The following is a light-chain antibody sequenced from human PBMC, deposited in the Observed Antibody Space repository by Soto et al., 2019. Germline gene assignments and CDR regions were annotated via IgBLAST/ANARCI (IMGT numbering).Light chain of an antibody. V-gene: IGKV3-11*01. CDR2: DSS. J-gene: IGKJ3*01. CDR1: QSVRTS. Sequence: IVLTQSPGTLSLSPGERATLSCRASQSVRTSLAWYQQKPGQPPRLIIYDSSNRANGVPARFGGSGSGTDFTLTISSLEPEDFAVYYCQHRNNRPFSFGPGTKVDIK. CDR3: QHRNNRPFS.